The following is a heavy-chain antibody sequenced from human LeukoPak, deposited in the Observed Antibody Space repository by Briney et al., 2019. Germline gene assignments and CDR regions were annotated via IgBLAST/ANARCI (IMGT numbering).Heavy chain of an antibody. J-gene: IGHJ3*02. V-gene: IGHV3-21*01. Sequence: GGSLRLSCAASGFTFSSYTMNWVRQAPGKGLVWVSSISSSSTYIYYADSLKGRFTISRDNAKNSLYLQMNSLRAEDTAVYYCARLDYVDAFDIWGQGTMVTVSS. CDR2: ISSSSTYI. CDR1: GFTFSSYT. CDR3: ARLDYVDAFDI. D-gene: IGHD4-17*01.